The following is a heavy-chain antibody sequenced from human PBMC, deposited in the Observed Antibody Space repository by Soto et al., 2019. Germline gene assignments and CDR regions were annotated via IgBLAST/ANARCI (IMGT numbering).Heavy chain of an antibody. J-gene: IGHJ4*02. D-gene: IGHD6-13*01. CDR1: GFSFSTYG. CDR2: ISYDGSKR. Sequence: QVQLVESGGGVVQPGRSLRLSCAASGFSFSTYGMHWVRQAPGKGLEWVAVISYDGSKRYYADSVKGRFTVSRDNSKNTLYLQINSLRAEDTAVYYCARSQQPPDFDSWGQGTLVTVSS. V-gene: IGHV3-30*03. CDR3: ARSQQPPDFDS.